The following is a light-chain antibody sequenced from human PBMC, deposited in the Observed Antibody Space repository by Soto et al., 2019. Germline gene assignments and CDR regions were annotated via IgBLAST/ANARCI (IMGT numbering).Light chain of an antibody. CDR3: TSYTSASTYV. CDR2: NVS. V-gene: IGLV2-14*01. CDR1: SSDVGGHDS. J-gene: IGLJ1*01. Sequence: QSALTQPASVSGSPGQSIAISCTGTSSDVGGHDSVSWYQQHPGKAPKLMIYNVSNRPSGVSNRVSGSKSGNTASLTISGLLAEDEADYFCTSYTSASTYVFGAVTKLTVL.